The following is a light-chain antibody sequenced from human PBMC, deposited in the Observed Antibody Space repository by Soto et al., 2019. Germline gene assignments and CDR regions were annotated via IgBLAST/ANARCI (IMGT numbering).Light chain of an antibody. Sequence: DIVMTQSPLSLPVTPGEPASISCRSSQSLLHSNGYNYLDWYLQKPGQSPQLLIYLGSNRASGVPVRFSGSGSGTEFTLKFSRVEAEDVGVYYCMQALQTPLTFGGGTKVEIK. J-gene: IGKJ4*01. CDR2: LGS. CDR3: MQALQTPLT. CDR1: QSLLHSNGYNY. V-gene: IGKV2-28*01.